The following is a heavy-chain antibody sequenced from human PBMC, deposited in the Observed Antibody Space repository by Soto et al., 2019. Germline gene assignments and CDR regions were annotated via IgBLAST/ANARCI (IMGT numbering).Heavy chain of an antibody. CDR3: ARHRPPRSYDRPGYFCNYFDY. CDR2: IIPIFGTA. CDR1: GGTFGSYA. J-gene: IGHJ4*01. Sequence: SVKVSCKASGGTFGSYAICWVRQAPGQGLEWMGGIIPIFGTANYAQKVQGRVTITADESTSTAYMELSRLRSEDTAVYYCARHRPPRSYDRPGYFCNYFDYCGNGTLVTV. V-gene: IGHV1-69*13. D-gene: IGHD3-22*01.